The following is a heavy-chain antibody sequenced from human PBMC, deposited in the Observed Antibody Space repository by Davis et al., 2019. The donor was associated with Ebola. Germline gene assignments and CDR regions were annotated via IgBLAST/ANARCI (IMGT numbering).Heavy chain of an antibody. Sequence: ASVKVSCKASGYTFIIYGVTWVRQAPGQGLEWLGWISAENGKTEYAQRLQGRVTMTTASSTSTAYMELSSLRSEDTAVYHCARDLWTEGTVYGMDVWGQGTTVTVSS. D-gene: IGHD1-1*01. V-gene: IGHV1-18*01. CDR1: GYTFIIYG. CDR3: ARDLWTEGTVYGMDV. CDR2: ISAENGKT. J-gene: IGHJ6*02.